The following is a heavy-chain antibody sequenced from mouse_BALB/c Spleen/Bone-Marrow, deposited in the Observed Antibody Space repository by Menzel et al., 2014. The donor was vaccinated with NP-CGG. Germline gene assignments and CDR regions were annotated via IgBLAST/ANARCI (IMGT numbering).Heavy chain of an antibody. Sequence: QVQLQQSGAELARPGASVKMSCKASGYTFAYYTVHWGKQRPGQGLEWIGYINPSSGYTNYNQKFKDKATLTTDKSSSTVYMQLSSLTSEDSAVYYCAREVYGSWFAYWGQGTLVTVSA. J-gene: IGHJ3*01. CDR1: GYTFAYYT. CDR2: INPSSGYT. V-gene: IGHV1-4*01. D-gene: IGHD2-2*01. CDR3: AREVYGSWFAY.